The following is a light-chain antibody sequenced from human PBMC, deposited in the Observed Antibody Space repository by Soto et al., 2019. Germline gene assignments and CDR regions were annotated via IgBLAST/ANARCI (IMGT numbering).Light chain of an antibody. CDR3: QHYNRYSPYT. J-gene: IGKJ2*01. CDR1: QSISTW. V-gene: IGKV1-5*03. CDR2: TAS. Sequence: DIQMTQFPSTLSASIGDRVTITCRASQSISTWLAWYQQKAGKAPKLLIYTASSFETGVPSRFXGSGSGTEFTLTISSLQPDDFATYYCQHYNRYSPYTFGQGTRLEIK.